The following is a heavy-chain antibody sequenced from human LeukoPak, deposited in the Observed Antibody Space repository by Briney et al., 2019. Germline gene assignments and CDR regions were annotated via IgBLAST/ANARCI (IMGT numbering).Heavy chain of an antibody. CDR1: GFTVSSNY. CDR2: IYNGGST. CDR3: ATYGSGPNYYYYFYMDV. D-gene: IGHD3-10*01. J-gene: IGHJ6*03. V-gene: IGHV3-53*01. Sequence: ESLSLSCAVSGFTVSSNYLSWVRQPPGKGLEWVAFIYNGGSTYYAHSVKGRFTISIDNSKNKLYLQMNSLSADDTAVYLCATYGSGPNYYYYFYMDVRGKGTEVTVSS.